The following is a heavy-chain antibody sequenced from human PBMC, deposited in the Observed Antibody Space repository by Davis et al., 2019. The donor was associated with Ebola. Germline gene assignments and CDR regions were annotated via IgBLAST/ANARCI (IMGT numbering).Heavy chain of an antibody. D-gene: IGHD3-9*01. CDR1: GFTFSSYA. J-gene: IGHJ4*02. Sequence: GESLKISCAASGFTFSSYAMSWVRQAPGKGLEWVSSISSSSSYIYYADSVKGRFTISRDNAKNSLYLQMNSLRAEDTAVYYCARVDYDILTGYCDYWGQGTLVTVSS. V-gene: IGHV3-21*06. CDR2: ISSSSSYI. CDR3: ARVDYDILTGYCDY.